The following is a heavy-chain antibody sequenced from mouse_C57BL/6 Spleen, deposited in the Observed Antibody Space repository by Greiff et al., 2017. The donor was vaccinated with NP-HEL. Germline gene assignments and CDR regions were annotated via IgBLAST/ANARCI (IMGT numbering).Heavy chain of an antibody. CDR2: IDPETGGT. V-gene: IGHV1-15*01. D-gene: IGHD3-2*02. J-gene: IGHJ2*01. CDR3: TREAGVFDY. Sequence: VKLMESGAELVRPGASVTLSCKASGYTFTDYAMHWVKQTPVHGLEWIGAIDPETGGTAYNQKFKGKATLTADKSSSTAYMELGSLTSEDSAVYYCTREAGVFDYWGQGTTLTVSS. CDR1: GYTFTDYA.